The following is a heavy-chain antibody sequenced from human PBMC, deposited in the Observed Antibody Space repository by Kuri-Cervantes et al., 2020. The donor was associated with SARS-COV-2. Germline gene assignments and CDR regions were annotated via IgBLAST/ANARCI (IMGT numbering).Heavy chain of an antibody. CDR2: ISSSSSAI. J-gene: IGHJ4*02. CDR3: ATAVREPFGGY. Sequence: GESLKISCAASGFIFSSHSMNWVRQAPGKGLEWVSYISSSSSAIYYPDSVKGRFTMSRDNAKNSLYLQMNSLRAEDTAVYYCATAVREPFGGYWGQGTLVTVSS. D-gene: IGHD3-16*01. CDR1: GFIFSSHS. V-gene: IGHV3-48*01.